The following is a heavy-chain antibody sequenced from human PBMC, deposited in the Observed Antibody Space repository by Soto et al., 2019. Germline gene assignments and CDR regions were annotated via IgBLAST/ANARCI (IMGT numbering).Heavy chain of an antibody. CDR3: TRARAGVPAAMDYYYYYGMDV. CDR2: INLNSGGT. Sequence: GASVKVSCKASGYTFTGYYMHWVRQAPGQGLEWMGWINLNSGGTNYAQKFQGWVTMTRDTSISTAYMELSRLRSDDTAVYYCTRARAGVPAAMDYYYYYGMDVWGQGTTVTVSS. V-gene: IGHV1-2*04. CDR1: GYTFTGYY. D-gene: IGHD2-2*01. J-gene: IGHJ6*02.